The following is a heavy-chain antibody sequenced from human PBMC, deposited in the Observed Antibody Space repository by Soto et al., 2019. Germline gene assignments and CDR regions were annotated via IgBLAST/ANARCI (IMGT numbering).Heavy chain of an antibody. D-gene: IGHD3-3*01. CDR1: GLTFSSYG. Sequence: ERSLRLSCVSSGLTFSSYGMHWVRHAPGTGLEWLAVISYDGSNKYYADSVKGRFTISRDNSKNTLYLQMNSLRSEDTAVYYCAKEQQEWLFIYQVFNYWGQGFLDIV. J-gene: IGHJ4*02. CDR2: ISYDGSNK. CDR3: AKEQQEWLFIYQVFNY. V-gene: IGHV3-30*18.